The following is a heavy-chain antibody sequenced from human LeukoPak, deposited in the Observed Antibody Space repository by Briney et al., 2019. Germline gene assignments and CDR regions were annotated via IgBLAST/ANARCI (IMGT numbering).Heavy chain of an antibody. CDR3: ARDDLYSGNDYDC. CDR1: GYTFTSYG. J-gene: IGHJ4*02. Sequence: ASVKVSCKASGYTFTSYGICWVRQAPGQELEWMGWISAYNGSTNYAQSLQGRVTMTTDTSTSTAYMELRSLRSDDTAVYYCARDDLYSGNDYDCWGQGTLVTVSS. V-gene: IGHV1-18*01. CDR2: ISAYNGST. D-gene: IGHD5-12*01.